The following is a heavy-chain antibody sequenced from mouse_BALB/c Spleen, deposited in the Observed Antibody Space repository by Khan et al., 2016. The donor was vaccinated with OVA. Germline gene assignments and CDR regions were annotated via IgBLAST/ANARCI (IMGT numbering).Heavy chain of an antibody. Sequence: QVQLQQSGAELAKPGASVKMSCRASGYTFINYWILWVKQRPGQGLEWIGYINPSTAYTEYNQNFKDKATLTADKSSRTAYMQLSSLTSEDSAVYYCARRGLPWDFDHWGQGTTPTVSS. J-gene: IGHJ2*01. D-gene: IGHD2-1*01. V-gene: IGHV1-7*01. CDR2: INPSTAYT. CDR1: GYTFINYW. CDR3: ARRGLPWDFDH.